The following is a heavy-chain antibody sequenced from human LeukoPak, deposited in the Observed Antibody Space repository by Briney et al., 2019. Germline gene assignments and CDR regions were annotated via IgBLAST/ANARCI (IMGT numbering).Heavy chain of an antibody. CDR3: AREGYSSSRYGLYYFDY. J-gene: IGHJ4*02. CDR1: GYTFTSYG. V-gene: IGHV1-18*01. D-gene: IGHD6-13*01. CDR2: ISAYNGNT. Sequence: ASVKVSCKASGYTFTSYGISWVRQAPGQGLEWMGWISAYNGNTNYAQKLQGRVTMTTDTSTSTAYMELRSLRSDDTAVYYCAREGYSSSRYGLYYFDYWCQGTLVTVSA.